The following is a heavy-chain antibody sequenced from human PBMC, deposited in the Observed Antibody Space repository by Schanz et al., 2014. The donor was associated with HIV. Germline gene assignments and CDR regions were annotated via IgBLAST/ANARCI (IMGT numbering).Heavy chain of an antibody. CDR1: GFTFSSYA. J-gene: IGHJ6*02. Sequence: VQLVESGGGLVQPGGSLRLSCAASGFTFSSYAMHWVRQAPGKGLEWVAVISYDGSNKNYADSVKGRFTISRDNSKKTLHLQMNSLRPEDTAVYYCSTDIAVAGRGGMDLWGQGTTVTVAS. CDR3: STDIAVAGRGGMDL. CDR2: ISYDGSNK. V-gene: IGHV3-30-3*01. D-gene: IGHD6-19*01.